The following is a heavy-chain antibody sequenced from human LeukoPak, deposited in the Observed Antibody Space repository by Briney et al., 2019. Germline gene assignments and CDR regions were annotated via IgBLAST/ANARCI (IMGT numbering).Heavy chain of an antibody. J-gene: IGHJ4*02. D-gene: IGHD4-17*01. CDR3: ARSADYGDYIDH. CDR1: GFAVSSSY. V-gene: IGHV3-53*01. CDR2: VYSGGST. Sequence: GGSLRLSCAASGFAVSSSYMSWVRQTPGEGLDWVSIVYSGGSTYYADSVKGRFTISRDNSKNTLNLQMSGLRAEDTAVYYCARSADYGDYIDHWGQGTLVIVSS.